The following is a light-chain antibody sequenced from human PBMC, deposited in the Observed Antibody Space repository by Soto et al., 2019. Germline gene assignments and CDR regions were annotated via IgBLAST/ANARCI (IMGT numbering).Light chain of an antibody. CDR3: SSYTSTSPPSYV. CDR1: SSDVGGSHY. CDR2: EGS. J-gene: IGLJ1*01. Sequence: QSALTRPASVSGSPGQSITISCTGTSSDVGGSHYVSWYQHHPGKVPKLILYEGSYRPSGVSDRFSGAKSGNTASLTISGLQAEDEADYYCSSYTSTSPPSYVFGTGTKVTVL. V-gene: IGLV2-14*01.